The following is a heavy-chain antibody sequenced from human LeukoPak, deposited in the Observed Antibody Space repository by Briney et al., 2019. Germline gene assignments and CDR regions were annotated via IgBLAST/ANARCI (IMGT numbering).Heavy chain of an antibody. Sequence: GGSLRLSCAVSGFTFSSYWMNWVRQAPGKGLEWVANIKQDGSEKYYVDSVKGRFTISRDNAKNSLYLQMNSLRAEDTAVYYCARDRTYGSGSYFDYWGQGTLVTVSS. D-gene: IGHD3-10*01. J-gene: IGHJ4*02. V-gene: IGHV3-7*01. CDR3: ARDRTYGSGSYFDY. CDR2: IKQDGSEK. CDR1: GFTFSSYW.